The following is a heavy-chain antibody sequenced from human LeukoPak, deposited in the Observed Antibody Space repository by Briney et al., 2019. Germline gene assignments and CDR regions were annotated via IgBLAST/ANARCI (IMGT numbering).Heavy chain of an antibody. V-gene: IGHV3-66*01. CDR3: ARSNWYFDL. CDR2: MYSDGST. Sequence: GGSLRLSCVVSGITVNSNYMSWVRQAPGKGLEWVSVMYSDGSTYYADSVKGRFTISRGNSKNTLYLQMNSLRVEDTAVYYCARSNWYFDLWGRGTLVTVSS. J-gene: IGHJ2*01. CDR1: GITVNSNY.